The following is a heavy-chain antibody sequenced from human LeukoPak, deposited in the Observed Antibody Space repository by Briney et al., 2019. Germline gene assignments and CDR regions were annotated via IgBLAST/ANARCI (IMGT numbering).Heavy chain of an antibody. Sequence: GGSLRLSCAASGFIFSSYSMNWVRQAPGKGLEGISYISGGGGKIHYADSVEGRFTISRDNAKNSVYLQMNSLRAEDSAVYYCARDFNWAFDLWGQGILVTVSS. J-gene: IGHJ4*02. CDR1: GFIFSSYS. D-gene: IGHD1-1*01. CDR2: ISGGGGKI. V-gene: IGHV3-48*01. CDR3: ARDFNWAFDL.